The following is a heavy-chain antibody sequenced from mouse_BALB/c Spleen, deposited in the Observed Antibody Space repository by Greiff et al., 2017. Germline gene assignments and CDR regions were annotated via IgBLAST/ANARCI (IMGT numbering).Heavy chain of an antibody. CDR1: GYTFSSYW. V-gene: IGHV1-9*01. CDR2: ILPGSGST. J-gene: IGHJ4*01. Sequence: QVQLQQSGAELMKPGASVKISCKATGYTFSSYWIEWVKQRPGHGLEWIGEILPGSGSTNYNEKFKGKATFTADTSSNTAYMQLSSLTSEDSAVYCCARRAVTYYYAIDYWGQGTSVTVSS. CDR3: ARRAVTYYYAIDY. D-gene: IGHD3-3*01.